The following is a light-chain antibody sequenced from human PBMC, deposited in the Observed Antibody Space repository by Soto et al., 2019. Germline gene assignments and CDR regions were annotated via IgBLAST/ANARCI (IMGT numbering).Light chain of an antibody. CDR3: QQYNGYPLT. Sequence: DIQMTQSPSTLSASVGDRVTITCRASQSISSWLAWYQQKPGKAPKLLIYKASSLESGVPSRFSGSGSGTEFTLTISSLQPDDFATYYCQQYNGYPLTVGGGTKVEIK. J-gene: IGKJ4*01. V-gene: IGKV1-5*03. CDR1: QSISSW. CDR2: KAS.